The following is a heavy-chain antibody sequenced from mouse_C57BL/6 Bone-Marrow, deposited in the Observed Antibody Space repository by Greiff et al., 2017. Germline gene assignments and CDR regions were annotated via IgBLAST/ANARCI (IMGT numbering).Heavy chain of an antibody. CDR2: INYDGSST. Sequence: EVNVVESEGGLVQPGSSMKLSCTASGFTFSDYYMAWVRQVPEKGLEWVANINYDGSSTYYLDSLKSRFIISRDNAKNILYLQMSSLKSEDTATYYCARELGLVDYWGQGTSVTVSS. CDR1: GFTFSDYY. D-gene: IGHD4-1*01. V-gene: IGHV5-16*01. CDR3: ARELGLVDY. J-gene: IGHJ4*01.